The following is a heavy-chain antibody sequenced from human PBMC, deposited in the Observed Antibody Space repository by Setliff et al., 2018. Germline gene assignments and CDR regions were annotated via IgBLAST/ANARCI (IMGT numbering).Heavy chain of an antibody. J-gene: IGHJ4*02. CDR1: GGTFSSYV. V-gene: IGHV1-69*01. Sequence: VKVSCKASGGTFSSYVISWVREAPGQGLEWMGGIIPMFGTNYAQKFQGRVTITADESTGTAYMELSSLRSEDTAVYYCATTYYYDSSGYYSWYFDYWGQGTLVTVS. CDR2: IIPMFGT. D-gene: IGHD3-22*01. CDR3: ATTYYYDSSGYYSWYFDY.